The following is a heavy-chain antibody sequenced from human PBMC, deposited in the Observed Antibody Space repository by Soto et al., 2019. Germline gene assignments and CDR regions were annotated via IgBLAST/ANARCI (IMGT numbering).Heavy chain of an antibody. CDR3: ARDSSGWKRGDVFDY. CDR2: IYYSGST. D-gene: IGHD6-19*01. V-gene: IGHV4-31*03. CDR1: GGSISSGGYY. Sequence: QVQLQESGPGLVKPSQTLSLTCTVSGGSISSGGYYWSWIRQHPGKGLEWIGYIYYSGSTYYNPPLTSRVTISVDTSKNQFSLKLSSVTAADTAVYYCARDSSGWKRGDVFDYWGQGTLVTVSS. J-gene: IGHJ4*02.